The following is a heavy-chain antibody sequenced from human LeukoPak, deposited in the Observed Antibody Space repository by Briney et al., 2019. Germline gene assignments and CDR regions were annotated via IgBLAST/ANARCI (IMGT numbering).Heavy chain of an antibody. J-gene: IGHJ3*02. CDR1: GYSISSSNY. Sequence: SDTLSLICAVSGYSISSSNYWGWIRQPPGKGLEWIGHIYYSGSIYYNPSLKSRVTMSVDTSKNQFSLKLSSVTAVDTAVYYCARKATTGPTKAAFDIWGQGTMVTVSS. CDR3: ARKATTGPTKAAFDI. D-gene: IGHD4-17*01. V-gene: IGHV4-28*05. CDR2: IYYSGSI.